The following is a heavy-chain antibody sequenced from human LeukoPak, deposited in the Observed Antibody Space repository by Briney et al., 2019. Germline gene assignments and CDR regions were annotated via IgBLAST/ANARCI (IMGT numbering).Heavy chain of an antibody. CDR3: TRQLWFDY. Sequence: PSETLSPTCTVSGDSISSSSYYWGWIRQPPGKGLEWIGSIYYSGSTYYNPSLKSRVTISVDTSKNQFSLKLSSVTAADTAVYYCTRQLWFDYWGQGTLVTVSS. V-gene: IGHV4-39*01. CDR1: GDSISSSSYY. D-gene: IGHD5-18*01. CDR2: IYYSGST. J-gene: IGHJ4*02.